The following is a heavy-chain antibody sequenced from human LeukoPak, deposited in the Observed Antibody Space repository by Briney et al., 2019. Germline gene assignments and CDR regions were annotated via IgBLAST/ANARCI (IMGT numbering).Heavy chain of an antibody. CDR2: ISYHGSNE. D-gene: IGHD3-9*01. V-gene: IGHV3-30*04. CDR1: GFTFSTYP. Sequence: PGGSLRHSCEASGFTFSTYPMHWVRQAPDKGLEWVAMISYHGSNEYYADSVKGRFTISRDNSKNTLYLQMNNPRVEDTAIYYCARVHDTTGYYHYFDSWGRGTLVTVSS. CDR3: ARVHDTTGYYHYFDS. J-gene: IGHJ4*02.